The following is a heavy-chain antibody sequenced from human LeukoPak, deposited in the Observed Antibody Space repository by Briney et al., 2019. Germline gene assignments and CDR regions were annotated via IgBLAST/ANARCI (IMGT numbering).Heavy chain of an antibody. CDR1: GGSISSYY. V-gene: IGHV4-59*01. Sequence: PSETLSLTCTVSGGSISSYYWSWIRQPPGKGLEWIGYIYYSGSTNYNPSLKSRVTISVDTSKNQFSLKLSSVTAADTAVYYCAGGVVAALDFDYWGQGTLVTVSS. J-gene: IGHJ4*02. CDR2: IYYSGST. D-gene: IGHD2-15*01. CDR3: AGGVVAALDFDY.